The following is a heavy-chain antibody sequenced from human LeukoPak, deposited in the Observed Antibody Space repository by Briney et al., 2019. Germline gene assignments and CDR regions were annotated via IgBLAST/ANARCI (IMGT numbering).Heavy chain of an antibody. D-gene: IGHD3-10*01. V-gene: IGHV3-48*03. CDR3: ARLYGSGSHLGI. CDR2: ISSSGSTI. Sequence: GGSLRLSCAATGFTFSSYEMNWVRQAPGKGLEWVSYISSSGSTIYYADSVKGRFTISRDNAKNSLYLQMNSLRAEDTAVYYCARLYGSGSHLGIWGQGTLVTVSS. J-gene: IGHJ4*02. CDR1: GFTFSSYE.